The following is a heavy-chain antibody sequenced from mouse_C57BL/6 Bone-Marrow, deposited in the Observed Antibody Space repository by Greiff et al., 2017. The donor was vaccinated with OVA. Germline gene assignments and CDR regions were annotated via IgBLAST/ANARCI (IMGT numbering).Heavy chain of an antibody. Sequence: VQLQQSGPELVKPGDSVKISCKASGYSFTGYFMNWVMQSHGRSLEWIGRINPYNGDTFYNQKFKGKATLTVDKSSSTAHMELRSLTSEDSAVYYCARSRDGYFFDYWGQGTTLTVSS. J-gene: IGHJ2*01. V-gene: IGHV1-20*01. CDR3: ARSRDGYFFDY. D-gene: IGHD2-3*01. CDR2: INPYNGDT. CDR1: GYSFTGYF.